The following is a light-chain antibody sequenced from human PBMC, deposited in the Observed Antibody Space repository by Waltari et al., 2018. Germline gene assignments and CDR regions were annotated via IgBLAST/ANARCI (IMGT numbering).Light chain of an antibody. CDR2: RNN. Sequence: QAGLTQPPSMSKDLRQTATLTCTGHSNNVGYQGAACLQQLQVHPPKLLSYRNNDRPSGISERFSASRSGNTASLTITGLQPEDEADYYCSAWDSSLSAWVFGGGTKLTVL. J-gene: IGLJ3*02. CDR1: SNNVGYQG. V-gene: IGLV10-54*01. CDR3: SAWDSSLSAWV.